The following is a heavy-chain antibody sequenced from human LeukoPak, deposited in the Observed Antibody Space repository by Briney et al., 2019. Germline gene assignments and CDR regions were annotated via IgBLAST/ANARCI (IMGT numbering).Heavy chain of an antibody. CDR2: MYYSGST. V-gene: IGHV4-39*01. Sequence: SETLSLTCTVSGGSIRSSNYYWGWIRQPPGKGLEWIGSMYYSGSTYYNPSLRSRVTVSVNTTKNQFSLNLSSVTAADTAVYYCARHFRYSSSCYYFDYWGQGTLVTVSS. D-gene: IGHD6-13*01. CDR3: ARHFRYSSSCYYFDY. CDR1: GGSIRSSNYY. J-gene: IGHJ4*02.